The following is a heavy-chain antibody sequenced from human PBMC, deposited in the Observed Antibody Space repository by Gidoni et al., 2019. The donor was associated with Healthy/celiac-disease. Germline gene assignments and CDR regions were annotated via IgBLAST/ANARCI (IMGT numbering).Heavy chain of an antibody. CDR3: ARGAAAFDY. J-gene: IGHJ4*02. V-gene: IGHV3-30-3*01. Sequence: QGQLVESGGGVVQTGRSLRLSCAAYGFTFSSYAMHWVRKATGKGLGCVAVISYDGSNKYYADSVKGRFTISRDNSKNTLYLQMNSLRAEDTAVYYCARGAAAFDYWGQGTLVTVSS. D-gene: IGHD6-13*01. CDR2: ISYDGSNK. CDR1: GFTFSSYA.